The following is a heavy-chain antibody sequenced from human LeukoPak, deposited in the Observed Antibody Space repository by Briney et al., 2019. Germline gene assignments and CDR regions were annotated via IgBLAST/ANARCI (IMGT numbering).Heavy chain of an antibody. V-gene: IGHV4-4*07. CDR1: GGSISSYY. CDR2: IYSRGTP. Sequence: PSETLSLTCTVSGGSISSYYLSWVRQPAGKGLEWNGRIYSRGTPSNPSLKDRVTISADTSRNHVSLTLNSVTAADTAVYYCARDSGTTGEVKFDPWGQGTLVTVSS. CDR3: ARDSGTTGEVKFDP. J-gene: IGHJ5*02. D-gene: IGHD3-10*01.